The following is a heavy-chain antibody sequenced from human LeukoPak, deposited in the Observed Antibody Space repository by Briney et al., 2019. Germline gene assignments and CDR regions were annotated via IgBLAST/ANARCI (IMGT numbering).Heavy chain of an antibody. D-gene: IGHD1-14*01. CDR1: GFTVITND. J-gene: IGHJ1*01. CDR3: ARGVEPLAATTLAY. Sequence: GGSLRLSCAASGFTVITNDMTWVRQAPGEGLEWVSVLYSDGNTKYADSVQGRFTISRDNSKNTLYLEMNSLSPDDTAVYYCARGVEPLAATTLAYWGQDTLVTVSS. V-gene: IGHV3-53*01. CDR2: LYSDGNT.